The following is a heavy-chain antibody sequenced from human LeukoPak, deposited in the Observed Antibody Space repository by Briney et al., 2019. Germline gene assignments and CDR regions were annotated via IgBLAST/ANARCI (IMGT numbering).Heavy chain of an antibody. Sequence: GGSLRLSCAASGFTFSRYGMHWVRQAPGKGLEWVAVISYDGSNKYYADSVKGRFTISRDNSKNTLYLQMNSLRAEDTAVYYCARSRGAIAVAGTGRGAFDIWGQGTMVTVSS. D-gene: IGHD6-19*01. J-gene: IGHJ3*02. CDR1: GFTFSRYG. V-gene: IGHV3-30*03. CDR2: ISYDGSNK. CDR3: ARSRGAIAVAGTGRGAFDI.